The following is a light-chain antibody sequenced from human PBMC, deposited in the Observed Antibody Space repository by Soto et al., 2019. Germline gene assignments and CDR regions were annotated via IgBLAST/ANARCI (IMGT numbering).Light chain of an antibody. J-gene: IGKJ1*01. CDR3: QQYETLSHT. V-gene: IGKV3-20*01. CDR1: QSVSGY. CDR2: DAS. Sequence: EIVMTQSPSTLSASPGETATVSCRASQSVSGYLAWYQQKPGEAPRLLIYDASSRATGIPYRFSGSGSGTNFTLTIGRLQPEDFAVYYCQQYETLSHTFGQGTKVDIK.